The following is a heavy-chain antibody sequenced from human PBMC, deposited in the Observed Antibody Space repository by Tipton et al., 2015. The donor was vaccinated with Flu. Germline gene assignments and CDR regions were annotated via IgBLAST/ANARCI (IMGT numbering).Heavy chain of an antibody. CDR1: GFTFSSYW. D-gene: IGHD6-6*01. J-gene: IGHJ4*02. Sequence: SLRLSCVDSGFTFSSYWMSWVRQAPGKGLEWVANINQDGSEKYYVDSVKGRFTISRDNAKNSLYLQMNSLRAEDTAVYYCARAVGSSSSYWGRGTLVTVSS. CDR3: ARAVGSSSSY. CDR2: INQDGSEK. V-gene: IGHV3-7*03.